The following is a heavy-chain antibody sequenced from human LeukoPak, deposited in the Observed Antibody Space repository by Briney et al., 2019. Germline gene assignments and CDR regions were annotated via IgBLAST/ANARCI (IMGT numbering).Heavy chain of an antibody. CDR3: ARLDGSGWSNYYYYYGMDV. Sequence: GESLKTSCKGSGYSFTSYWIGWVRQMPGKGLEWMGIIYPGDSDTRYSPSFQRQLTISADNSISTAYLQWSSLKASDTAMYYCARLDGSGWSNYYYYYGMDVWGQGTTVTVSS. D-gene: IGHD6-19*01. CDR1: GYSFTSYW. J-gene: IGHJ6*02. CDR2: IYPGDSDT. V-gene: IGHV5-51*01.